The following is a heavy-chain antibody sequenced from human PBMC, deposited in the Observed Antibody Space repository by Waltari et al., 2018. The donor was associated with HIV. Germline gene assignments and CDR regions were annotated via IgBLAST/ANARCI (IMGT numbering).Heavy chain of an antibody. CDR2: IRYDGNTK. CDR1: GFSFSISG. D-gene: IGHD2-15*01. J-gene: IGHJ6*02. CDR3: AKELRSGYSYYYYGMDV. V-gene: IGHV3-30*02. Sequence: QLVESGGGVVQPGGSLRLSCAASGFSFSISGMHWVRQAPGKGLEWVTFIRYDGNTKYYADSVKGRFTISRDNSKNTLYLQMSSLRAEDTAVYYCAKELRSGYSYYYYGMDVWGQG.